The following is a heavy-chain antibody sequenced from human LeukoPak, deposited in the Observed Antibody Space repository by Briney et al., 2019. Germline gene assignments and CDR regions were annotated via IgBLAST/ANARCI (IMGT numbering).Heavy chain of an antibody. CDR2: IRCKTDGGTT. CDR1: GFTFSYAW. J-gene: IGHJ4*02. CDR3: ATDLRGRGPNPLSSRIDY. V-gene: IGHV3-15*01. D-gene: IGHD2/OR15-2a*01. Sequence: PGGSLRLSCAASGFTFSYAWMSWVRQAPGKGLEWVGRIRCKTDGGTTDYAAPVKGRFTISRDDSKNTLHLQMNSLKSEDTAVYYCATDLRGRGPNPLSSRIDYWGQGTLVTVSS.